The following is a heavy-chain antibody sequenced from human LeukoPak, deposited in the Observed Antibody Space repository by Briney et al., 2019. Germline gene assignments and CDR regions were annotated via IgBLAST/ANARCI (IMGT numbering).Heavy chain of an antibody. Sequence: PGGSLRLSCAASGFTFSSYAMSWVRQAPGKGLEWVSAISGSGGSTYYADSVKGRLTISRDNSKNTLYLQMNSLRAEDTAVYYCARQIAVAGPYYYYGMDVWGQGTTVTVSS. CDR3: ARQIAVAGPYYYYGMDV. J-gene: IGHJ6*02. CDR1: GFTFSSYA. CDR2: ISGSGGST. V-gene: IGHV3-23*01. D-gene: IGHD6-19*01.